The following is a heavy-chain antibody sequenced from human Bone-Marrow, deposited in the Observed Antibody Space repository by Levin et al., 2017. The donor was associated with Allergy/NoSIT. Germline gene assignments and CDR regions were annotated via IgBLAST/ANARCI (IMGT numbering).Heavy chain of an antibody. CDR3: AREVCGWYRIPARYFDL. Sequence: GGSLRLSCAASGFTFSSYAMHWVRQAPGKGLEWVAVISYDGSNKYYADSVKGRFTISRDNSKNTLYLQMNSLRAEDTAVYYCAREVCGWYRIPARYFDLWGRGTLVTVSS. CDR2: ISYDGSNK. D-gene: IGHD6-19*01. CDR1: GFTFSSYA. J-gene: IGHJ2*01. V-gene: IGHV3-30-3*01.